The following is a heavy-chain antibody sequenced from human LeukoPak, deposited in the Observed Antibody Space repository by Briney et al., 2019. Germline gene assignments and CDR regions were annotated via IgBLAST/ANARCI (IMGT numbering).Heavy chain of an antibody. Sequence: GESLKISCKGSGYSFTSYWIGWVRQMPGKGLEWMGIIYPGDSDTRYSPSFQGQVTISADKSISPAYLQWSSLKASDTAMYYCARLHPGIAAAGTSVSAFDIWGQGTMVTVSS. CDR2: IYPGDSDT. V-gene: IGHV5-51*01. CDR1: GYSFTSYW. J-gene: IGHJ3*02. D-gene: IGHD6-13*01. CDR3: ARLHPGIAAAGTSVSAFDI.